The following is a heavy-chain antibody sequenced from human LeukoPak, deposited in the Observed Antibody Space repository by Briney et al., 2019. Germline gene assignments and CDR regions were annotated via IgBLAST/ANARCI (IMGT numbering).Heavy chain of an antibody. Sequence: ASVKASCKASGGTFSSYAISWVRQAPGQGLEWMGGIIPIFGTANYAQKFQGRVTITADESTSTAYMELSSLRSEDTAVYYCARGSGQLWFGELSFFDYWGQGTLVTVSS. CDR1: GGTFSSYA. CDR3: ARGSGQLWFGELSFFDY. J-gene: IGHJ4*02. V-gene: IGHV1-69*13. D-gene: IGHD3-10*01. CDR2: IIPIFGTA.